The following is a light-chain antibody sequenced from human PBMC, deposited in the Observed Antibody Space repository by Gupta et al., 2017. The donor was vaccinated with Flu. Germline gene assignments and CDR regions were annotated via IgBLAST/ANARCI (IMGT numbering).Light chain of an antibody. J-gene: IGKJ3*01. CDR2: DTS. CDR1: QSVSIY. V-gene: IGKV3-11*01. CDR3: QVPDG. Sequence: SLSPGERGTLSCRASQSVSIYLAWYQQKPGQAPRLLIYDTSNRATGIPDRFSGSGSGTDFTLTISSLEPEDFAVYYCQVPDGFGPGTKVDF.